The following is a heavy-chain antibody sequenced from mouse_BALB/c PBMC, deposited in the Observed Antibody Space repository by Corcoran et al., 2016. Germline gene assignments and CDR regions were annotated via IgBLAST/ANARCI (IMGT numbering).Heavy chain of an antibody. D-gene: IGHD2-4*01. V-gene: IGHV14-3*02. Sequence: EVQLQQSGAELVKPWASVKLSCTASGFNIKDTYMHWVKQRPEQGLEWIGRIDPANGNTKYDPKFQGKATITADTSSNTAYLQLSSLTSEDTAVYYCAFYYDYAWFAYWGQGTLVTVSA. CDR3: AFYYDYAWFAY. CDR2: IDPANGNT. CDR1: GFNIKDTY. J-gene: IGHJ3*01.